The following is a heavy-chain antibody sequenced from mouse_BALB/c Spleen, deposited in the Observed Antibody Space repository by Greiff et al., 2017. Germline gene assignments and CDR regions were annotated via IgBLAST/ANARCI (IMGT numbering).Heavy chain of an antibody. CDR2: ISSGGSYT. D-gene: IGHD1-1*01. CDR3: ARQNYGSRDAMDY. CDR1: GFTFSSYG. Sequence: VKLMESGGDLVKPGGSLKLSCAASGFTFSSYGMSWVRQTPDKRLEWVATISSGGSYTYYPDSVKGRFTISRDNAKNTLYLQMSSLKSEDTAMYYCARQNYGSRDAMDYWGQGTSVTVSS. J-gene: IGHJ4*01. V-gene: IGHV5-6*02.